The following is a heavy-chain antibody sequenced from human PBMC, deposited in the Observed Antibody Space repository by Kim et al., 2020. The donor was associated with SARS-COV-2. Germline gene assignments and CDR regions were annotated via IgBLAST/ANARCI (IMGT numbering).Heavy chain of an antibody. J-gene: IGHJ3*02. CDR3: ARHWGSDAFDI. CDR1: GGSISSGGYY. D-gene: IGHD7-27*01. V-gene: IGHV4-31*03. CDR2: IYYSGST. Sequence: SETLSLTCTVSGGSISSGGYYWSWIRQHPGKGLEWIGYIYYSGSTYYNPSLKSRVTISVDTSKNQFSLRLSSVTAADTAVYYCARHWGSDAFDIWGQGTMVTVSS.